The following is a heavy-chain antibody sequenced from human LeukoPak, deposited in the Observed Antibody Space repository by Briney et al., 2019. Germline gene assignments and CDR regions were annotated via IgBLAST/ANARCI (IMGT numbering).Heavy chain of an antibody. V-gene: IGHV4-59*01. CDR3: ARSPPGSGPLELGFDP. CDR1: GGSISSYY. J-gene: IGHJ5*02. CDR2: IYYSGGT. D-gene: IGHD3-10*01. Sequence: SETLSLTCTVSGGSISSYYWGWIRQPPGKGLEWIGYIYYSGGTNYNPSLKSRVTISVDTSKNQFSLKLSSVTAADTAVYYCARSPPGSGPLELGFDPWGQGTLVTVSS.